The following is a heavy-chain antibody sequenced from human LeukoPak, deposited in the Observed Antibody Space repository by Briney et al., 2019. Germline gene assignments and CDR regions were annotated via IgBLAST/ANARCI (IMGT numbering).Heavy chain of an antibody. CDR3: ARETSQKGAHYMDV. V-gene: IGHV4-38-2*02. J-gene: IGHJ6*03. D-gene: IGHD3-16*01. Sequence: SETLSLTCTVSDYSISSGYGYYWGWIRQPPGKGLEWIGNIYHSGITYYNHFNSSLKSRVTISIDTSKNQFSLKLSSVTAADTAVYYCARETSQKGAHYMDVWGKGTTITISS. CDR2: IYHSGIT. CDR1: DYSISSGYGYY.